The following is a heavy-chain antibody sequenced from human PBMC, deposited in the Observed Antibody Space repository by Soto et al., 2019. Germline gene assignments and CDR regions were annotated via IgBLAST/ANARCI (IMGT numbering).Heavy chain of an antibody. CDR1: GDSVSSNSAA. CDR3: ARMEYSSSSGDYYYYGMDV. V-gene: IGHV6-1*01. Sequence: SQTLSLTWAISGDSVSSNSAAWNWIRQSSSRGLEWLGRTYYRSKWYNDYAVSVKSRITINPDTSKNQFSLQLNSVTPEDTAVYYCARMEYSSSSGDYYYYGMDVWGQGTTVTVSS. CDR2: TYYRSKWYN. J-gene: IGHJ6*02. D-gene: IGHD6-6*01.